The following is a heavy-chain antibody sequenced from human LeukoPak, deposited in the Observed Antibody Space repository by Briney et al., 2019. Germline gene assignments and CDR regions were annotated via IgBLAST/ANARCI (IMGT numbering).Heavy chain of an antibody. CDR3: ATERLYCSGGSCYPFFDY. J-gene: IGHJ4*02. CDR2: FDPEDGET. V-gene: IGHV1-24*01. CDR1: GYTLTELS. D-gene: IGHD2-15*01. Sequence: ASVKVSCKVSGYTLTELSMHWVRQAPGKGPEWMGGFDPEDGETIYAQKFQGRVTMTEDTSTDTAYMELSSLRSEDTAVYYCATERLYCSGGSCYPFFDYWGQGTLVTVSS.